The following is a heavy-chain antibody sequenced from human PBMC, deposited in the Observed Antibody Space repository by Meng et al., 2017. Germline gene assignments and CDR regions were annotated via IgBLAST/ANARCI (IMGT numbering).Heavy chain of an antibody. CDR2: INHSGST. J-gene: IGHJ4*02. CDR1: GGSFSGYY. CDR3: ARETYYYDSSGYYRFFDY. V-gene: IGHV4-34*01. D-gene: IGHD3-22*01. Sequence: GSLRLSCAVYGGSFSGYYWSWIRQPPGKGREWIGEINHSGSTNYNPSLKSRVTISVDTSKNQFSLKLSSVTAADTAVYYCARETYYYDSSGYYRFFDYWGQGTLVTVSS.